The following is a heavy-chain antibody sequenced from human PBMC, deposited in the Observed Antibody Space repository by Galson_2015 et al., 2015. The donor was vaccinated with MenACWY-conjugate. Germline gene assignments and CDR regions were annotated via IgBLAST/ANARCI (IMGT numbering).Heavy chain of an antibody. D-gene: IGHD3-10*01. Sequence: SLRLSCAASGFTFSNSWMSWVRQAPGKGPEWVANIRQDGGAKDYVDSVKGRFTISRDNAKNSLYLQMSSLRAEDTAVYYCARPNYYGSGTFRDWFDPWGQGTLVTVS. J-gene: IGHJ5*02. CDR3: ARPNYYGSGTFRDWFDP. CDR1: GFTFSNSW. CDR2: IRQDGGAK. V-gene: IGHV3-7*03.